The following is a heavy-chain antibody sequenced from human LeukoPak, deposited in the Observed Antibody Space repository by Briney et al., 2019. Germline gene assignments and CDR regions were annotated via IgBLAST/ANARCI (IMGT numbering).Heavy chain of an antibody. CDR3: ARRPLHSQNWLAP. V-gene: IGHV5-51*01. J-gene: IGHJ5*02. Sequence: GESLKISCKGYGDRFTSYWVAWVRQMPGKGLEWTGIIFPGDSDTRYSPPIQGQVTISVDRSISTAYLQWSSLKASDTAIYYCARRPLHSQNWLAPWGQGTLVTVSS. CDR2: IFPGDSDT. CDR1: GDRFTSYW.